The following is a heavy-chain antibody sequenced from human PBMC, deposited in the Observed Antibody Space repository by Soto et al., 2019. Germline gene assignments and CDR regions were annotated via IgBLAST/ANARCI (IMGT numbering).Heavy chain of an antibody. CDR1: GFTFSTYA. Sequence: GGSLRLSCAASGFTFSTYAMHWVRQAPGKGLEWGAVISYDGRNKYYADSVKGRFTISRDNSENTMYLQMNSLRAEDTAVYYCARGDIVEPGGDSWGQGTLVTVSS. J-gene: IGHJ4*02. D-gene: IGHD5-12*01. CDR2: ISYDGRNK. CDR3: ARGDIVEPGGDS. V-gene: IGHV3-30*04.